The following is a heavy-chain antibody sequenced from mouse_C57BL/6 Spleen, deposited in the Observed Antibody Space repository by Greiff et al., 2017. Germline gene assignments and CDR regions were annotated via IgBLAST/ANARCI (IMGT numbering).Heavy chain of an antibody. CDR1: GYAFSSSW. D-gene: IGHD1-1*01. CDR3: ARNYYGSRGYFDY. Sequence: QVQLQQSGPELVKPGASVKIPCKASGYAFSSSWMNWVKQRPGKGLEWIGRIYPGDGDTNYNGKFKGKATLTADKSSSTAYMQLSSLTSEDSAVYFCARNYYGSRGYFDYWGQGTTLTVSS. J-gene: IGHJ2*01. V-gene: IGHV1-82*01. CDR2: IYPGDGDT.